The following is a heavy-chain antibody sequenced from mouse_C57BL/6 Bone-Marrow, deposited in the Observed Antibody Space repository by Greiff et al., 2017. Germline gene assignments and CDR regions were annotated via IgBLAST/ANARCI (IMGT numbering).Heavy chain of an antibody. CDR2: IDPNSGGT. Sequence: VKLQQPGAELVKPGASVKLSCKASGYTFTSYWVHWVKQRPGRGLEWIGRIDPNSGGTKYNEKFKSKATLTVDKPSSTAYMQLSSLTSEDSAVYYCARGDTTVVARGYAMDYWGQGTSVTVSS. D-gene: IGHD1-1*01. J-gene: IGHJ4*01. V-gene: IGHV1-72*01. CDR3: ARGDTTVVARGYAMDY. CDR1: GYTFTSYW.